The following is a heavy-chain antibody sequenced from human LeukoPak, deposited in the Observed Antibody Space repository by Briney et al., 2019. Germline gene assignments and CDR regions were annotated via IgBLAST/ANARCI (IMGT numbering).Heavy chain of an antibody. CDR2: IYYSGST. CDR1: GGSISSGDYY. D-gene: IGHD1-7*01. J-gene: IGHJ4*02. V-gene: IGHV4-30-4*01. Sequence: PSQTLSLTCTVSGGSISSGDYYWSWIRQPPGKGLEWIGYIYYSGSTYYNPSLKSRVTISVDTSKNQISLKLSSVTAADTAVYYCATLTGTREWYFDYWGQGTLVTVSS. CDR3: ATLTGTREWYFDY.